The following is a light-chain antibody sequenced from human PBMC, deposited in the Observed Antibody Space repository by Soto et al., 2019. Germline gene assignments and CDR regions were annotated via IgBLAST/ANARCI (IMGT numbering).Light chain of an antibody. Sequence: DTVLTQSPGTLSLSPGERATLSCRASQTVRDGYLAWYQQKPGQAPRLFIYGASARATGIPDRFSGSGAGTDFTRTISGLEPEDFAVYYCQQYGVSMFTFGQGAKLEIK. CDR3: QQYGVSMFT. CDR2: GAS. V-gene: IGKV3-20*01. J-gene: IGKJ2*01. CDR1: QTVRDGY.